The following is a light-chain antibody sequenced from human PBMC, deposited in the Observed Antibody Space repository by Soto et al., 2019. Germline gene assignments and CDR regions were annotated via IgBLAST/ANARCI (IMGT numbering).Light chain of an antibody. Sequence: EIGLTQSPCTLSLSPGERPTLSCRASQSVSSSYLAWYQQKPGQAPRLLIYGASSRATGIPDRFSGSGSGTDFTLTISRLEPEDFAVYYCQQYGSSPWTFGQGTKVEIK. CDR2: GAS. J-gene: IGKJ1*01. V-gene: IGKV3-20*01. CDR3: QQYGSSPWT. CDR1: QSVSSSY.